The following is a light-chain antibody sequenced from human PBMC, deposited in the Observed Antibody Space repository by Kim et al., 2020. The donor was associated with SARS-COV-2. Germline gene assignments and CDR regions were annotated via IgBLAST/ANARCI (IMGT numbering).Light chain of an antibody. Sequence: DIQLTQSPSSLSAYVGDGVTITCRASQGINSNLAWYQQKPGKAPRLLIYAASTLESGVPSRFSGRGSGTEFTLAINSLQPEDFATYYCQQIDSFPLTFGGGTKVDIK. CDR3: QQIDSFPLT. CDR2: AAS. CDR1: QGINSN. V-gene: IGKV1-9*01. J-gene: IGKJ4*01.